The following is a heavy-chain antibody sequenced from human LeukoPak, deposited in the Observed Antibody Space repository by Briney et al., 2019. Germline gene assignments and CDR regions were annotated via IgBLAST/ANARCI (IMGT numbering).Heavy chain of an antibody. CDR1: GFTFSSYS. Sequence: PGGSLRLSCAASGFTFSSYSMNWVRQAPGEGLEWVSYISSSTSTIYYADSVKGRFTISRDNAKNSLYLQMNSLRAEDTAVYYCAREGDFDYWGQGTLVTVSS. CDR3: AREGDFDY. CDR2: ISSSTSTI. V-gene: IGHV3-48*01. D-gene: IGHD3-16*01. J-gene: IGHJ4*02.